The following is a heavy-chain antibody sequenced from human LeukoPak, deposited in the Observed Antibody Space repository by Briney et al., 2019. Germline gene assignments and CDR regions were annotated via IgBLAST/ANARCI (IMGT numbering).Heavy chain of an antibody. V-gene: IGHV3-69-1*01. Sequence: GGSLRLSCAASAFSLSAYNMNWVRQAPGKGLEWVSVIYSGGNTYYADSVKGRFTISRDNAKNSLYLQMNSLRAEDTAVYYCARSIAVAGGWGQGTLVTVSS. J-gene: IGHJ4*02. CDR2: IYSGGNT. D-gene: IGHD6-19*01. CDR1: AFSLSAYN. CDR3: ARSIAVAGG.